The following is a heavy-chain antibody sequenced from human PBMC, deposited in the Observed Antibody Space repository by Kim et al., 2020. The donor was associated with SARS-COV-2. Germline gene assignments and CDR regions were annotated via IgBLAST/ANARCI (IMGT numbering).Heavy chain of an antibody. D-gene: IGHD6-6*01. CDR3: ARGWPGSSGFVDY. Sequence: YAQKLQGRVTMTTDTSTSTAYMELRSLRSDDTAVYYCARGWPGSSGFVDYWGQGTLVTVSS. V-gene: IGHV1-18*01. J-gene: IGHJ4*02.